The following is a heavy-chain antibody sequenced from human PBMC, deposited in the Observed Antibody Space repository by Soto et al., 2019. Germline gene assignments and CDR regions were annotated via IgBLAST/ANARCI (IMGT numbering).Heavy chain of an antibody. CDR2: ISSSGSTI. D-gene: IGHD2-2*01. Sequence: PGGSLRLSCASSGFTFSSYEMNWVRQAPGKGLEWVSYISSSGSTIYYADSVKGRFTISRDNAKNSLYLQMNSLRAEDTAVYYCARDDMLVVPAATPSYYYGMDVWGQGTTVTVSS. CDR3: ARDDMLVVPAATPSYYYGMDV. J-gene: IGHJ6*02. V-gene: IGHV3-48*03. CDR1: GFTFSSYE.